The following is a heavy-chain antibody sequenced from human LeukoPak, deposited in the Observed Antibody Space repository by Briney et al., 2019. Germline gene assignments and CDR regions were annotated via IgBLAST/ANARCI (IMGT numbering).Heavy chain of an antibody. CDR2: IYTSGST. J-gene: IGHJ4*02. CDR3: ARTPPGSSGSDY. Sequence: SQTLSLTCTVSGGSISSGNYYWSWIRQPAEKGLEWIGRIYTSGSTNYNPSLKSRVTMSVDTSKNQFSLKLSSVTAADTAVYYCARTPPGSSGSDYWGQGTLVTVSS. D-gene: IGHD3-22*01. V-gene: IGHV4-61*02. CDR1: GGSISSGNYY.